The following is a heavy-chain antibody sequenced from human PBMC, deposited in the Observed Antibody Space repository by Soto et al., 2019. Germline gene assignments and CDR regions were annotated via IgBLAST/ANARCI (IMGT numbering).Heavy chain of an antibody. J-gene: IGHJ4*02. V-gene: IGHV1-2*02. CDR3: ATRLPTEF. CDR1: GYTFTGFH. Sequence: ASVKFSCKASGYTFTGFHIFWVRPAPGQGLDWVGWIDPNNGDTSYAQRFQGRVTLTRDTSISTAYMDLGRLTSDDTAMYYCATRLPTEFWGQGTQVTVSS. D-gene: IGHD1-26*01. CDR2: IDPNNGDT.